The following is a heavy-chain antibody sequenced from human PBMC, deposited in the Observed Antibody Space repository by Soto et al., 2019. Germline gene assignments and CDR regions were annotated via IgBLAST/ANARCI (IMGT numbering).Heavy chain of an antibody. V-gene: IGHV4-59*01. J-gene: IGHJ6*03. CDR1: GGSISSYY. CDR3: AREGADDYYYMDV. Sequence: SETLSLTCTVSGGSISSYYWSWIRQPPGKGLEWIGYIYYSGSTNYNPSLKSRVTISVDTSKNQFSLKLSSVTAADTAVYYCAREGADDYYYMDVWGKGTTVTVSS. CDR2: IYYSGST.